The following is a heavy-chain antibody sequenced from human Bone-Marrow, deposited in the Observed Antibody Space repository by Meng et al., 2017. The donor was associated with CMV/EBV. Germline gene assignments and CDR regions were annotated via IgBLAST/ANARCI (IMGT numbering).Heavy chain of an antibody. CDR2: IKQDGSEK. D-gene: IGHD6-6*01. CDR1: GFTFSSYW. V-gene: IGHV3-7*01. Sequence: GESLKISCAASGFTFSSYWMSWVRQAPGKGLEWVANIKQDGSEKYYVDSVKGRFTISRDNAKNSLYLQMNSLRAEDTAVYYCARDRTRPYSSSAGDYYYGMDVWGQGTTVTVSS. CDR3: ARDRTRPYSSSAGDYYYGMDV. J-gene: IGHJ6*02.